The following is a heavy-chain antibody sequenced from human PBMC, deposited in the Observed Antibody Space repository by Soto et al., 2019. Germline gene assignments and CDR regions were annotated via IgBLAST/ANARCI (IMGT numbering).Heavy chain of an antibody. D-gene: IGHD2-21*01. CDR3: AREKAYCGGDCYSDAFDI. Sequence: GGSLRLSCAASGFTVSSNYMSWVRQAPGKGLEWVSVIYSGGSTYYADSVKGRFTISRDNSKNTLYLQMNSLRAEDTAVYYCAREKAYCGGDCYSDAFDIWGQGTMVTVSS. J-gene: IGHJ3*02. CDR1: GFTVSSNY. CDR2: IYSGGST. V-gene: IGHV3-66*01.